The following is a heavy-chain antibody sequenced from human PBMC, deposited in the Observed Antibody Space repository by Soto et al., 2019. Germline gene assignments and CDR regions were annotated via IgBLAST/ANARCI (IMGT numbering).Heavy chain of an antibody. CDR3: ARGGDYYGMDV. J-gene: IGHJ6*02. V-gene: IGHV3-11*06. CDR2: ISSSSSYT. D-gene: IGHD1-26*01. CDR1: GFTFSNYA. Sequence: GGSLRLSCAASGFTFSNYAMSWVRQAPGKGLEWVSYISSSSSYTNYADSVKGRFTISRDNAKNSLYLQMNSLRAEDTAVYYCARGGDYYGMDVWGQGTTVTVSS.